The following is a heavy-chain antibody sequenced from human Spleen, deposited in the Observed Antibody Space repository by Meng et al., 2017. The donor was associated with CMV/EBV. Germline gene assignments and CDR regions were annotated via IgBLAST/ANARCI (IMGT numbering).Heavy chain of an antibody. CDR3: AADYYDDSDYYYPSLY. CDR2: IVLGSGNT. D-gene: IGHD3-22*01. V-gene: IGHV1-58*01. Sequence: SVKVSCKTSGFTFTSSAVHWVRQARGQRLEWIGWIVLGSGNTNYAQKFQERVTITRDMSTATAYMELSSLRSEDTAVYYCAADYYDDSDYYYPSLYWGQGTLVTVSS. CDR1: GFTFTSSA. J-gene: IGHJ4*02.